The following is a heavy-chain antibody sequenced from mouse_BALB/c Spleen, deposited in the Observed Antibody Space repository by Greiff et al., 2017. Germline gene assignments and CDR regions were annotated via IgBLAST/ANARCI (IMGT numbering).Heavy chain of an antibody. CDR3: ARRVIFAY. Sequence: VQLVESGAELVRPGTSVKISCKASGYAFTNYWLGWVKQRPGHGLEWIGDIYPGSGNTYYNEKFKGKATLTADKSSSTAYMQLSSLTSEDSAVYFCARRVIFAYWGQGTLVTVSA. CDR1: GYAFTNYW. V-gene: IGHV1-63*01. CDR2: IYPGSGNT. J-gene: IGHJ3*01. D-gene: IGHD2-13*01.